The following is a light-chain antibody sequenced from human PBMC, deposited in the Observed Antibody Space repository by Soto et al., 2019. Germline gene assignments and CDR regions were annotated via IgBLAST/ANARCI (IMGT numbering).Light chain of an antibody. CDR3: CSYAGSYTFYV. V-gene: IGLV2-11*01. CDR2: DVS. CDR1: SSDVGGYDY. J-gene: IGLJ1*01. Sequence: QSALTQPSSVSGSPGQSVTISCTGTSSDVGGYDYVSWYQHHPGTAPKLMIYDVSMRPSGVPDRFSGSKSGNTASLTISGLQAEDEADYYCCSYAGSYTFYVFGTGTKLTVL.